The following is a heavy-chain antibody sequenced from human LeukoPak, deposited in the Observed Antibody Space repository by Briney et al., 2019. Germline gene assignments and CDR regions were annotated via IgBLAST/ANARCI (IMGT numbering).Heavy chain of an antibody. CDR1: GYTLTGSY. Sequence: ASLKVSSKASGYTLTGSYMHCGPAAPGQGLEWMGWVNPNRSGTLYARKFQGRVTMTRDAPISTAYMELSRLASDDTAVYYCARDLTAAADCDYWGQGTLVTVSS. CDR2: VNPNRSGT. V-gene: IGHV1-2*02. D-gene: IGHD6-13*01. J-gene: IGHJ4*02. CDR3: ARDLTAAADCDY.